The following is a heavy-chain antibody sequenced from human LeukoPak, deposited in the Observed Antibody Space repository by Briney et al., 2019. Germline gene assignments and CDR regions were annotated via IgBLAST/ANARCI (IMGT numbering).Heavy chain of an antibody. J-gene: IGHJ4*01. CDR1: GFTSSAFW. CDR3: ARGGFYCGGDCYVDY. Sequence: PGGSLRLSCVASGFTSSAFWMSWVRRPPGKGLGWIGEINHSGSTNYNPSLKSRVTISVDTSKNQFSLRLSSVTAADTAVYYCARGGFYCGGDCYVDYWGHGTLVTVSS. V-gene: IGHV4-34*01. CDR2: INHSGST. D-gene: IGHD2-21*02.